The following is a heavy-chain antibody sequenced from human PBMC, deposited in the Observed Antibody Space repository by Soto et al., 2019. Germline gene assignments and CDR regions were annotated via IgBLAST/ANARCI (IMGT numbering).Heavy chain of an antibody. D-gene: IGHD3-16*02. CDR2: ISGSGGST. Sequence: GGSLRLSCAASGFAFSNSAMSWVRQAPGKGLEWVSAISGSGGSTYYADSVKGRFTISRDNSKNTLYLQMNSLRAEDTAVYYCAKDVVDVWGSYLVDAFDIWGQGTMVTVSS. V-gene: IGHV3-23*01. J-gene: IGHJ3*02. CDR1: GFAFSNSA. CDR3: AKDVVDVWGSYLVDAFDI.